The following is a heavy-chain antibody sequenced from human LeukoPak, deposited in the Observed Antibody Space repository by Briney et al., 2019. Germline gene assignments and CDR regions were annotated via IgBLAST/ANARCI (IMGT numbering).Heavy chain of an antibody. V-gene: IGHV4-39*01. J-gene: IGHJ4*01. CDR3: ARGTGSLFY. Sequence: SETLSLTCTVSGVFINSNTYSWGWIRQPPGGGLEWIGTISYTGNTYYNSSLKSRLTVSVDTSKTQFSLRLSSVTAADTAVYYCARGTGSLFYWGHGILVTVSS. D-gene: IGHD1-1*01. CDR1: GVFINSNTYS. CDR2: ISYTGNT.